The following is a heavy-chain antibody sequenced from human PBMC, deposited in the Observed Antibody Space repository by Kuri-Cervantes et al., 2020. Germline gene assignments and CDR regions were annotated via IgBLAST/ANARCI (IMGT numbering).Heavy chain of an antibody. CDR3: AGPMLRGAYYFDS. D-gene: IGHD3-16*01. CDR2: ISGSGGST. Sequence: GGSLRLSCEASGFTFSSYAMSWVRQAPGKGLEWVSAISGSGGSTYYADSVKGRFTISRDNSKNTLYLQMNSLRAEDTAVYYCAGPMLRGAYYFDSWGQGTLVTVSS. V-gene: IGHV3-23*01. J-gene: IGHJ4*02. CDR1: GFTFSSYA.